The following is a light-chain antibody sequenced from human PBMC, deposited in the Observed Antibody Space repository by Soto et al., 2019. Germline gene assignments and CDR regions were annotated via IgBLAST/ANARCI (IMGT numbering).Light chain of an antibody. CDR1: QGISNY. V-gene: IGKV1-27*01. J-gene: IGKJ1*01. CDR3: QRYNSAPQT. Sequence: DIQMTQSPSSLSASVGDRVTITCRASQGISNYLAWYQQKPGEVPKLLIYGASTVQSGVPSRFSGSGSGTDFTLTISSLQPEDVATYYCQRYNSAPQTFGQGTKVEIK. CDR2: GAS.